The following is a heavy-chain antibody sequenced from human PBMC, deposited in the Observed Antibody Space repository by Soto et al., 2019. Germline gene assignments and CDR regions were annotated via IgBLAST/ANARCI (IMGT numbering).Heavy chain of an antibody. CDR3: ARVMLLWFGELLWDAFDI. V-gene: IGHV3-30-3*01. J-gene: IGHJ3*02. D-gene: IGHD3-10*01. CDR1: GFTFSSYA. Sequence: QVQLVESGGGVVQPGRSLRLSCAASGFTFSSYAMHWVRQAPGKGLEWVAFISYDGSNKYYADSVKGRFTISRDNSEDTLYLQMNSLRAEDTAVYYCARVMLLWFGELLWDAFDIWGQGTMVTVSS. CDR2: ISYDGSNK.